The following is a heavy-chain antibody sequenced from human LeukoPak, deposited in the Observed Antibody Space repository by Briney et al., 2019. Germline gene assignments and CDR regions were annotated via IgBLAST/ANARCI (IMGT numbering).Heavy chain of an antibody. Sequence: SETLSLTCTVSGGSISSSSYYWGWTRQPPGKGLEWIGSIYYSGSTYYNPSLKSRVTISVDTSKNQFSLKLGSVTAADTAVYYCARGPVGGTTYNDGDAFDIWGQGTMVTVSS. D-gene: IGHD1-7*01. CDR3: ARGPVGGTTYNDGDAFDI. V-gene: IGHV4-39*07. CDR1: GGSISSSSYY. CDR2: IYYSGST. J-gene: IGHJ3*02.